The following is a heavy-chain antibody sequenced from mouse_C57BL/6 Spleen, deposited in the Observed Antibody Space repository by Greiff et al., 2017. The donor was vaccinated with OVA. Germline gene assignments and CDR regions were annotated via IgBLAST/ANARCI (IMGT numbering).Heavy chain of an antibody. CDR2: INYDGSST. Sequence: EVKLVESEGGLVQPGSSMKLSCTASGFTFSDYYMAWVRQVPEKGLEWVANINYDGSSTYYLDSLKSRFIISRDNAKNILYLQMSSLKSEDTATYYCARDRDGSSYLWYFDVWGTGTTVTVSS. D-gene: IGHD1-1*01. CDR1: GFTFSDYY. CDR3: ARDRDGSSYLWYFDV. V-gene: IGHV5-16*01. J-gene: IGHJ1*03.